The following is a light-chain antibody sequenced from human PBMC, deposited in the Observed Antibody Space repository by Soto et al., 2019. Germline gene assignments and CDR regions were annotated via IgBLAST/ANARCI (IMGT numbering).Light chain of an antibody. J-gene: IGLJ2*01. CDR1: SSDVGGYNY. V-gene: IGLV2-14*01. CDR2: EVS. CDR3: SSYTSSSTLEVV. Sequence: QSVLTQPASVSGSPGQLITISCTGTSSDVGGYNYVSWYQQHPGKAPKLMIYEVSNRPSGVSNRFSGSKSGNTASLTISGLQAEDEADYYCSSYTSSSTLEVVFGGGTKLTVL.